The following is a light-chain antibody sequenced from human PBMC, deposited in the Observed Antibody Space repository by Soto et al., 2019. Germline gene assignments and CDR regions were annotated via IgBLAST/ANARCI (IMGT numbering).Light chain of an antibody. Sequence: DIQMTQSPSSLSASVGDRVTITCRASQSISNYLNWYQQKPGKAPKVLIYDASNLGTGVPSRFSGSGSGTDFTFSISSPQPEDVATYYCQQYDGLPTFGQGTRLEIK. CDR3: QQYDGLPT. CDR2: DAS. J-gene: IGKJ5*01. CDR1: QSISNY. V-gene: IGKV1-33*01.